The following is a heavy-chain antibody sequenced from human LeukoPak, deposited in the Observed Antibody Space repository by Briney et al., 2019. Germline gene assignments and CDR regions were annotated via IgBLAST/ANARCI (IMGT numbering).Heavy chain of an antibody. J-gene: IGHJ6*02. V-gene: IGHV3-53*01. CDR1: GLTVSSNC. Sequence: GGSLRLSCVASGLTVSSNCMSWVRQAPGQGLQWVSVIYSDGTIYYSDSVKGRFTISGDNSKNILYLQMNSLRAEDTAVYYCARERIYFGSGRDLTDARLFYYYGMDVWGQGTTVTVSS. CDR2: IYSDGTI. CDR3: ARERIYFGSGRDLTDARLFYYYGMDV. D-gene: IGHD3-10*01.